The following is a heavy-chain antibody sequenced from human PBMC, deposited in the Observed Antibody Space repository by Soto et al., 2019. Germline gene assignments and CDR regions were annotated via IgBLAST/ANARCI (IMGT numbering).Heavy chain of an antibody. J-gene: IGHJ4*02. V-gene: IGHV4-31*03. CDR1: GGSISSGGYY. CDR2: IYYSGST. D-gene: IGHD5-12*01. Sequence: QVQLQESGPGLVKPSQTLSLTCTVSGGSISSGGYYWSWIRQHPGKGLEWIGYIYYSGSTYYNPPLKSRVTISVDTSKNHFSLKLSSVTAADTAVCYCARVPVRRYSGYLLQDYYFDYWGQGSLVTVSS. CDR3: ARVPVRRYSGYLLQDYYFDY.